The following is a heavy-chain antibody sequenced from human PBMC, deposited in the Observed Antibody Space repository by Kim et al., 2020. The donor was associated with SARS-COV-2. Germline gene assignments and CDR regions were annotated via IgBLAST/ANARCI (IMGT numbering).Heavy chain of an antibody. CDR3: ARSLVVATIWNYYYYGMDV. CDR2: INHSGST. V-gene: IGHV4-34*01. D-gene: IGHD5-12*01. CDR1: GGSFSGYY. Sequence: SETLSLTCAVYGGSFSGYYWSWIRQPPGKGLEWIGEINHSGSTNYNPSLKSRVTISVDTSKNQFSLKLSSVTAADTAVYYCARSLVVATIWNYYYYGMDVWGQGTTVTVSS. J-gene: IGHJ6*02.